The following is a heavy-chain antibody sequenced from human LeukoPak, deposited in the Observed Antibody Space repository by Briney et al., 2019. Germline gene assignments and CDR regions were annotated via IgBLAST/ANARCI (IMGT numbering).Heavy chain of an antibody. CDR3: ARDVTGGEWFDP. D-gene: IGHD2-21*02. Sequence: KPWGSLRLSCAASGFTFISFKMTWVRQAPGKGLEWVASISSSSSYIYYADSLKGRFTVSRDNAKNSLFLQMTSLRAEDTAVYYCARDVTGGEWFDPWGQGALVSVSS. V-gene: IGHV3-21*01. CDR2: ISSSSSYI. J-gene: IGHJ5*01. CDR1: GFTFISFK.